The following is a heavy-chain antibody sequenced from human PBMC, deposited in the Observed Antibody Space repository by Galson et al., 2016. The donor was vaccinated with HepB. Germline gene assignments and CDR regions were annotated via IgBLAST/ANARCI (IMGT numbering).Heavy chain of an antibody. Sequence: SLRLSCAGSGFTFSSYGMHWVRQAPGKGLEWVAAIQFDGSKKYYGDSVKGRFTISRDDSKNTVYLQMSSLRAEDTAIYFCARDLSYGSNWFDPRGQGTLVTVSS. V-gene: IGHV3-33*01. J-gene: IGHJ5*02. CDR2: IQFDGSKK. D-gene: IGHD3-16*02. CDR3: ARDLSYGSNWFDP. CDR1: GFTFSSYG.